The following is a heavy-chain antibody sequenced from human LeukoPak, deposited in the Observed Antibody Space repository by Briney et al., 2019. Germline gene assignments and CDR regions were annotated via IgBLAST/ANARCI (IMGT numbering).Heavy chain of an antibody. CDR1: GFTFSSYA. Sequence: GGSLRLSCAATGFTFSSYAMNWVRQAPGKGLEWVSAVRGSDAGTSYADSVKGRFTISRDNSKNTLYLQMNSLRAEDTAVYYCAKNRGGSYYSGSDYWGQGTLVTVSS. J-gene: IGHJ4*02. D-gene: IGHD1-26*01. V-gene: IGHV3-23*01. CDR3: AKNRGGSYYSGSDY. CDR2: VRGSDAGT.